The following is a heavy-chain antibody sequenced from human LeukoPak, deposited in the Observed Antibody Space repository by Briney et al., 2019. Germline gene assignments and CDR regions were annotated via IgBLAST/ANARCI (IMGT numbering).Heavy chain of an antibody. CDR1: GGSFSPYF. J-gene: IGHJ5*01. D-gene: IGHD3-10*01. Sequence: PSETLSLTCTVSGGSFSPYFWSWVRQSPEKRLEWLGYIFYTGGTTYNPSLQSRLTISVDTSKNQFSLNLTSVTAADTAVYYCARTGTSGSYSDSWGRGILVTVSS. CDR3: ARTGTSGSYSDS. CDR2: IFYTGGT. V-gene: IGHV4-59*01.